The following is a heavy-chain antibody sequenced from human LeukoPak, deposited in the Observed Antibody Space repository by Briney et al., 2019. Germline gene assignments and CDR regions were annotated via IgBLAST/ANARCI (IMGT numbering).Heavy chain of an antibody. CDR3: ARGGYDILTGRLNWFDP. V-gene: IGHV3-21*01. CDR1: GFTFSSYS. D-gene: IGHD3-9*01. CDR2: ISSSSSYI. Sequence: PGGSLRLSCAASGFTFSSYSMNWVRQAPGKGLEGVSSISSSSSYIYYADSVKGRFTISTDNAKNSLYLQMNSLRAEDTAVYYCARGGYDILTGRLNWFDPWGQGTLVTVSS. J-gene: IGHJ5*02.